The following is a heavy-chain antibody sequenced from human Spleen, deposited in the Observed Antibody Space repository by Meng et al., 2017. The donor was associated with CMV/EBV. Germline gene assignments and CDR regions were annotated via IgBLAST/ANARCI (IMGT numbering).Heavy chain of an antibody. V-gene: IGHV4-34*01. CDR1: GGSFSGYY. CDR2: INHSGST. CDR3: ARADIVVVVAATRSCVFAI. D-gene: IGHD2-15*01. Sequence: SETLSLTCAVYGGSFSGYYWSWTRQPPGKGLEWIGEINHSGSTNYNPSLKSRVTISVDTSKNHFSLKLSSVTAADTSVYYCARADIVVVVAATRSCVFAIWGQGTMVTVSS. J-gene: IGHJ3*02.